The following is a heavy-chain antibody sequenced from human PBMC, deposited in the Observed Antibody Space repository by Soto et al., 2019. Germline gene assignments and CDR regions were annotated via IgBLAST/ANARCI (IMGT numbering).Heavy chain of an antibody. CDR3: AKDTPVVMFLFDS. Sequence: PWGSLRLSCTASGFTFFTYAMTWVRQAPGKGLEWVSSITDTGVSTYYADSVKGRFTISRDNSKNTLYLQMNSLRTDDSAVYYCAKDTPVVMFLFDSWGRGTLVTVSS. CDR1: GFTFFTYA. V-gene: IGHV3-23*01. J-gene: IGHJ4*02. D-gene: IGHD2-15*01. CDR2: ITDTGVST.